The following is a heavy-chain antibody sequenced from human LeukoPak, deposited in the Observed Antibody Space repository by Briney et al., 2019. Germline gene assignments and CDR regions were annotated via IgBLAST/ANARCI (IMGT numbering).Heavy chain of an antibody. V-gene: IGHV3-48*01. CDR2: ISSSSRTI. D-gene: IGHD3-9*01. Sequence: GGSLRLSCAASGFTFSSYSMNWVRQAPGKGLEWVSYISSSSRTIYYADSVKGRFTISRDNAKNSLYLQMNSLRAEDTAVYYCARKMDDILTGYNDYWGQGTLVTVSS. CDR1: GFTFSSYS. J-gene: IGHJ4*02. CDR3: ARKMDDILTGYNDY.